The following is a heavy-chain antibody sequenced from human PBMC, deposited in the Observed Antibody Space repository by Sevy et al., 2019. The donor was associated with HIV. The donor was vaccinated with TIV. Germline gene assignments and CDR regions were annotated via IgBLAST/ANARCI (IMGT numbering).Heavy chain of an antibody. CDR3: ARINYDSSDDAFDI. CDR1: GFTFSDYY. J-gene: IGHJ3*02. V-gene: IGHV3-11*01. CDR2: ISSSGSTI. D-gene: IGHD3-22*01. Sequence: GGFLRLSCAASGFTFSDYYMSWIRQAPGKGLEWVSYISSSGSTIYYADSVKGRFTISRDNAKNSLYLQMNSLRAEDTAVYYCARINYDSSDDAFDIWGQGTMVTVSS.